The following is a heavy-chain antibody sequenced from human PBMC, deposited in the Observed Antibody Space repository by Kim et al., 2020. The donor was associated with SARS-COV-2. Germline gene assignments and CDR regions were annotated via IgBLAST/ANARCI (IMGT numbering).Heavy chain of an antibody. V-gene: IGHV6-1*01. J-gene: IGHJ4*02. Sequence: VKSRITINPDTSKNQFSLQLNSVTPEDTAVYYCARESRGYSYGQPALDYWGQGTLVTVSS. CDR3: ARESRGYSYGQPALDY. D-gene: IGHD5-18*01.